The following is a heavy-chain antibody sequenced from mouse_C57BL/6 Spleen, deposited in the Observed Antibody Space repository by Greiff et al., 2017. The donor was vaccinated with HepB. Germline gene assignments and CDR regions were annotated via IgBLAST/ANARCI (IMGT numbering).Heavy chain of an antibody. CDR2: ISDGGSYT. CDR1: GFTFSSYA. CDR3: ARDYYGSRYFDV. V-gene: IGHV5-4*01. Sequence: EVQLQESGGGLVKPGGSLKLSCAASGFTFSSYAMSWVRQTPEKRLEWVATISDGGSYTYYPDNVKGRFTISRDNAKNNLYLQMSHLKSEDTAMYYCARDYYGSRYFDVWGTGTTVTVSS. D-gene: IGHD1-1*01. J-gene: IGHJ1*03.